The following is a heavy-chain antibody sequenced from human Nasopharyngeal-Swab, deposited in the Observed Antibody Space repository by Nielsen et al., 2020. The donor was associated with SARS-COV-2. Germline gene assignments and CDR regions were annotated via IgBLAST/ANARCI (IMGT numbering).Heavy chain of an antibody. Sequence: GEFLKISVAASGFTFNYYNFNWVRQAPGRLLGWVSSVRRSRRYIYYADSVKGRFTISRDNAKNSLYLQMNSLRAEDTAVYYCARDGLDYDFWSAYFMDVWGQGPTVTVSS. V-gene: IGHV3-21*01. J-gene: IGHJ6*02. CDR3: ARDGLDYDFWSAYFMDV. CDR2: VRRSRRYI. D-gene: IGHD3-3*01. CDR1: GFTFNYYN.